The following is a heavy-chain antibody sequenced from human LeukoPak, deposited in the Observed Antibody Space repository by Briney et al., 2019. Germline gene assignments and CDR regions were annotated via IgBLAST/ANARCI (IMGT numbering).Heavy chain of an antibody. J-gene: IGHJ4*02. CDR2: INRDGSER. CDR3: AKGRRDCSSTSCYVFDF. CDR1: GFTFSNYW. D-gene: IGHD2-2*01. Sequence: GGSLRLSCAASGFTFSNYWMTWVRQAPGKGLEWVANINRDGSERYYVDSVKGRFTISRDDAKSSLYLQMNSLRAEDTAVYYCAKGRRDCSSTSCYVFDFWGQGTLVTVSS. V-gene: IGHV3-7*03.